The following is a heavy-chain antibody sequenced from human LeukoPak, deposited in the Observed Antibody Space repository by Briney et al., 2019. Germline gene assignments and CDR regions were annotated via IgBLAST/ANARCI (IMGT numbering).Heavy chain of an antibody. V-gene: IGHV3-74*03. CDR2: ISTDGSTT. CDR3: VRDDVLTGNNFDY. D-gene: IGHD3-9*01. Sequence: GGSLRLSCAGSGFTFSSHWIHWVRQAPGKGLVWVSRISTDGSTTTYADSVKGRFTISRDNAKNTVFLHMNSLRAEDTAVYYCVRDDVLTGNNFDYWGQGTLVTVSS. J-gene: IGHJ4*02. CDR1: GFTFSSHW.